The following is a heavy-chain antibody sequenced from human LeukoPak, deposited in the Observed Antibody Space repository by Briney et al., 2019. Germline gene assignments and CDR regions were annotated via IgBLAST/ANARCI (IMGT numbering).Heavy chain of an antibody. D-gene: IGHD2-21*02. CDR3: AKEVDCPSDCLFFHS. CDR1: GFTFDRFT. CDR2: INRRGHT. J-gene: IGHJ4*02. Sequence: GGSLRLSCAASGFTFDRFTIHWVRQTPGKGLEWVSLINRRGHTFYADSVKGRFTISRDNSRNSVFLQMNSLGPEDTALYHCAKEVDCPSDCLFFHSWGQGTLVTVSS. V-gene: IGHV3-43*01.